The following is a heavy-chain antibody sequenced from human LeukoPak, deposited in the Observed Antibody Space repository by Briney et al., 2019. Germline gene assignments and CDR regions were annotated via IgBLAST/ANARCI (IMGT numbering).Heavy chain of an antibody. D-gene: IGHD2/OR15-2a*01. J-gene: IGHJ4*02. V-gene: IGHV1-2*02. CDR3: VREGEGPLSKDFDY. Sequence: ASMKVSCKSSGFTFTDHYIHWVRQGPGQGLEWMGYIGPHSTSTSSPQEFQGRVTMTRDASMSTAYMELTRLTSDDTAVYYCVREGEGPLSKDFDYWGQGTLVTVSS. CDR2: IGPHSTST. CDR1: GFTFTDHY.